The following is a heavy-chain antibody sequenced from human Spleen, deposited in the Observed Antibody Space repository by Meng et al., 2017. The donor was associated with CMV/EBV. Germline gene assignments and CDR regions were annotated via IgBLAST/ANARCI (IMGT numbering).Heavy chain of an antibody. J-gene: IGHJ1*01. CDR1: GFTFGDYA. Sequence: GESLKISCTASGFTFGDYAMTWVRQAPGKRLEWIGFIRNRTRGGTTEYAASVKGRFSILRDDSKSIAYLQMDSVKIEDTGVYFCARGSGSPEHWGQGTRVTVSS. D-gene: IGHD3-10*01. CDR3: ARGSGSPEH. CDR2: IRNRTRGGTT. V-gene: IGHV3-49*04.